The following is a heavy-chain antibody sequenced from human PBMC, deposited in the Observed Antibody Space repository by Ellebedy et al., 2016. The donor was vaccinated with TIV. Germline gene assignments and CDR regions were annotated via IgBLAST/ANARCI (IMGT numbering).Heavy chain of an antibody. CDR1: GFTFGDFA. CDR3: TREAANWNYPYYYYNGMDV. V-gene: IGHV3-49*04. J-gene: IGHJ6*02. Sequence: GGSLRLSXTASGFTFGDFAISWVRQAPGKGLEWVGFIGSKGYAGTTPYAASVKGRFTISRDDSKSIAYLQMNSLKTEDTALYYCTREAANWNYPYYYYNGMDVWGQGTTVTVSS. D-gene: IGHD1-7*01. CDR2: IGSKGYAGTT.